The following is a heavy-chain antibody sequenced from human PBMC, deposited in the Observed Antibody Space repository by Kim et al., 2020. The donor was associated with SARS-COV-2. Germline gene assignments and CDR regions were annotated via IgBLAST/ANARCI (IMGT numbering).Heavy chain of an antibody. CDR1: GFTFSSFG. CDR2: ITTSSNYV. V-gene: IGHV3-21*01. Sequence: GGSLRLSCAASGFTFSSFGMNWVRQAPGKGLECVSYITTSSNYVHYADSVKGRFTVSRDNAKNTLYLQMNSLRAEDTAVYYCVRGSGASDIWGQGTVVTV. CDR3: VRGSGASDI. D-gene: IGHD3-10*01. J-gene: IGHJ3*02.